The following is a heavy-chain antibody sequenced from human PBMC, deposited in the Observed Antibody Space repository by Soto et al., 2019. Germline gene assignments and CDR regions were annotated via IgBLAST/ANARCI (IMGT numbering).Heavy chain of an antibody. CDR1: GFTFSSYG. CDR3: ARESIAAADLGY. Sequence: PGGSLRLSCAASGFTFSSYGMHWVRQAPGKGLEWVAVIWYDGSNKYYADSVKGRFTISRDNSKNTLYLQMNSLRAEDTAVYYCARESIAAADLGYWGQGTLVTVSS. J-gene: IGHJ4*02. V-gene: IGHV3-33*01. CDR2: IWYDGSNK. D-gene: IGHD6-13*01.